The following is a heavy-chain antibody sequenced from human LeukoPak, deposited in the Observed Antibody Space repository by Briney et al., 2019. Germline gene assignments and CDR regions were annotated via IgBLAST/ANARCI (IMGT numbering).Heavy chain of an antibody. CDR1: GFTFSSYG. CDR3: ARTDYYDSSGYYLSNPGDY. D-gene: IGHD3-22*01. Sequence: GGSLRLSCAASGFTFSSYGMHWVRQAPGKGLEWVAVISYDGSNKYYADSVKGRFTISRDNSKNTLYLQMNSLRAEDTAVYYCARTDYYDSSGYYLSNPGDYWGQGTLVTVSS. J-gene: IGHJ4*02. V-gene: IGHV3-30*03. CDR2: ISYDGSNK.